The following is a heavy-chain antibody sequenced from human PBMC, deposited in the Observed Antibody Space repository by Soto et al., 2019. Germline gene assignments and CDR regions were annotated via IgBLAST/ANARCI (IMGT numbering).Heavy chain of an antibody. D-gene: IGHD3-22*01. V-gene: IGHV3-48*02. J-gene: IGHJ4*02. Sequence: EVQLVESGGGLVQPGGSLRLSCAASGFSFSVYSMNWVRQAPGKGLECVSYISGSSSTIYYADSVKGRFTISRDNAKNSLYLQLSSLRDEDPAMYYCARESSGYPDSWGQGTLVTVSS. CDR3: ARESSGYPDS. CDR1: GFSFSVYS. CDR2: ISGSSSTI.